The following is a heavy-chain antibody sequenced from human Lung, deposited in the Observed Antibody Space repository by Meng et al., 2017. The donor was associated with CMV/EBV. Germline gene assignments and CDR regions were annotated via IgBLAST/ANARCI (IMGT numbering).Heavy chain of an antibody. D-gene: IGHD1-26*01. V-gene: IGHV4-4*07. Sequence: QVHLQESGPGLVKSSETLSLTCSVSGVSISGFYWSWIRQPAGKGLEWIGRIYINGDTNYNPSLKSRVTISKDTSKNQISLRLTSVTAADTAIYYCATGSGDFDNWGRGTLVTVAS. J-gene: IGHJ4*02. CDR2: IYINGDT. CDR3: ATGSGDFDN. CDR1: GVSISGFY.